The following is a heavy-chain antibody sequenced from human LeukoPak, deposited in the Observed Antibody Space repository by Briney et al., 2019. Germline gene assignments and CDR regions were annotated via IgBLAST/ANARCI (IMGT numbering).Heavy chain of an antibody. V-gene: IGHV3-21*01. CDR3: ATLEYCSSTTCYGNYYGMDV. CDR2: NSSSSSYI. J-gene: IGHJ6*02. CDR1: GFTFSSHS. Sequence: GRSLRLSCAASGFTFSSHSMNWVRQAPGKGLEWVSSNSSSSSYIYYADSVKGRFTISRDNAKNSLYLQMNSLRAEDTAVYYCATLEYCSSTTCYGNYYGMDVWGQGTTVTVSS. D-gene: IGHD2-2*01.